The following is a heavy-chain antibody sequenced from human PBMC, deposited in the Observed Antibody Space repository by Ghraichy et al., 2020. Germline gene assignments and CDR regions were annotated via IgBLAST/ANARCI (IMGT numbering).Heavy chain of an antibody. CDR3: AKDQPSSGWTAPPNWFDP. Sequence: GGSLRLSCAASGFTFSSYAMSWVRQAPGKGLEWVSAISGSGGSTYYADSVKGRFTISRDNSKNTLYLQMNSLRAEDTAVYYCAKDQPSSGWTAPPNWFDPWGQGTLVTVSS. D-gene: IGHD6-19*01. CDR2: ISGSGGST. CDR1: GFTFSSYA. V-gene: IGHV3-23*01. J-gene: IGHJ5*02.